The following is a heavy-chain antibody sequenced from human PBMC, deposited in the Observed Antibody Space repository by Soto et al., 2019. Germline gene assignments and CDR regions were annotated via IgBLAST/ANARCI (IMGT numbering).Heavy chain of an antibody. V-gene: IGHV5-51*01. Sequence: GESLKISCKGSGYSFTSYWIGWVRQMPGKGLEWMGIIYPGDSDTRYSPSFQGQVTISADKSISTAYLQWSSLKASDTAMYYCARLESAYYYDSSGYIIGAFDIWGQGTMVTVSS. J-gene: IGHJ3*02. CDR1: GYSFTSYW. CDR3: ARLESAYYYDSSGYIIGAFDI. CDR2: IYPGDSDT. D-gene: IGHD3-22*01.